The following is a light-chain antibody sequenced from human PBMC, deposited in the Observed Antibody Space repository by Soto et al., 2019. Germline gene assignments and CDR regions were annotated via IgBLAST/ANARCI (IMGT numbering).Light chain of an antibody. J-gene: IGLJ3*02. CDR1: RSNIGRNF. V-gene: IGLV1-47*01. CDR2: RNN. CDR3: AAWDDTLDAQV. Sequence: QSVLTQSPSASGTPGQRVTISCSGSRSNIGRNFAYWYQHVPGTAPRLLIQRNNERASGVPDRFSGSKSGTSVSLAISGLRSDVEATYYCAAWDDTLDAQVFGGGTKLTVL.